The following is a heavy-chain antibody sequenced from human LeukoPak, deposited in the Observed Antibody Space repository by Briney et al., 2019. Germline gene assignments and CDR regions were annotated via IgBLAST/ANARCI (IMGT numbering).Heavy chain of an antibody. CDR1: GYTFTSYG. V-gene: IGHV1-18*01. D-gene: IGHD3-22*01. J-gene: IGHJ4*02. CDR3: ARDRGRITMIKYYFDY. CDR2: ISAYNGNT. Sequence: GASVKVSCKASGYTFTSYGISWVRQAPGHGLEWMGWISAYNGNTNYAQKLQGRVTMTTDTSTSTAYMELRSLRSDDTAVYYCARDRGRITMIKYYFDYWGQGTLVTVSS.